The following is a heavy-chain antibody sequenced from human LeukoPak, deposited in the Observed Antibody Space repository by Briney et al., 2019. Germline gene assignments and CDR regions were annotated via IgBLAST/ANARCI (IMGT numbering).Heavy chain of an antibody. CDR2: ISYDGRNK. V-gene: IGHV3-33*05. D-gene: IGHD3-3*01. CDR3: ARDGSETYYDFWSGYPPAGYYDY. CDR1: GFTFSSYG. J-gene: IGHJ4*02. Sequence: GRSLGLSCAASGFTFSSYGMHWVRQAPGKGLEWVTIISYDGRNKQYADSVKGRFTISRDNAKNSLYLQMNSLRAEDTAVYYCARDGSETYYDFWSGYPPAGYYDYWGQGTLVTVSS.